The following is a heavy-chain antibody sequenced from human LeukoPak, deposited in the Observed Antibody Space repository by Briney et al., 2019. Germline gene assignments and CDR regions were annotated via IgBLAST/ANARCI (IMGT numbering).Heavy chain of an antibody. D-gene: IGHD2/OR15-2a*01. CDR1: GGSISSYY. CDR3: ARGVLGGSGSYYYGMDV. V-gene: IGHV4-59*01. CDR2: IYYSGST. Sequence: SETLSLTCTVSGGSISSYYWSCIRQPPGKGLEWIGYIYYSGSTNYNPTLKSRVTISVDTSKNQFSLKLSSVTAADTAVYYCARGVLGGSGSYYYGMDVWGQGTTVTVSS. J-gene: IGHJ6*02.